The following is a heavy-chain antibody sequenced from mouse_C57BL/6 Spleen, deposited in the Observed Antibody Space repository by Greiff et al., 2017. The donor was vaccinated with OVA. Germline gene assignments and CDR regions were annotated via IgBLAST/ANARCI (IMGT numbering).Heavy chain of an antibody. Sequence: QVQLKQPGAELVMPGASVKLSCKASGYTFTSYWMHWVKQRPGQGLEWIGEIDPSDSYTKYTQKFKGKSTLTVDKSSSTAYMQLSSLTSEDAAVYYCARGGSSDLAWFAYWGQGTLVTVSA. J-gene: IGHJ3*01. D-gene: IGHD1-1*01. CDR1: GYTFTSYW. V-gene: IGHV1-69*01. CDR3: ARGGSSDLAWFAY. CDR2: IDPSDSYT.